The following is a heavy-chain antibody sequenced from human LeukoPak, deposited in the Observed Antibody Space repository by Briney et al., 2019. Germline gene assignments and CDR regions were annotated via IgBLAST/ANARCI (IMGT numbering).Heavy chain of an antibody. Sequence: GGSLRLSCAASGFTFSSYAMSWVRQDPGKGLEWVSAISGSGGTTYYADSVKGRFTISRDNSKNTLYLQMNSLRAEDTAVYYCAGTNTGSLEASDIWGQGTMVTVSS. V-gene: IGHV3-23*01. CDR3: AGTNTGSLEASDI. CDR1: GFTFSSYA. CDR2: ISGSGGTT. D-gene: IGHD3-10*01. J-gene: IGHJ3*02.